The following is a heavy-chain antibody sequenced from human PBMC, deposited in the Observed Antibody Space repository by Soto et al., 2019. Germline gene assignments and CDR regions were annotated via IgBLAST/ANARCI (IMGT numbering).Heavy chain of an antibody. J-gene: IGHJ4*02. CDR3: AHHPYYGLGSYSFDY. V-gene: IGHV2-5*02. CDR2: IYWDDDK. Sequence: QITLKESGPTLVRPTQTLTLTRTFSGFSLTTSGVGVGWIRQPPGKALEWLAVIYWDDDKRYSSSLKSRLTITQDTSKNQVVLTMTNMDPVDTATYYCAHHPYYGLGSYSFDYWGQGTLVTVSS. CDR1: GFSLTTSGVG. D-gene: IGHD3-10*01.